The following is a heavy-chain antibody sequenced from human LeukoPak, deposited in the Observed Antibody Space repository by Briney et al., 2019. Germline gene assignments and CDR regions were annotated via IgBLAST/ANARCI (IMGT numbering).Heavy chain of an antibody. J-gene: IGHJ6*02. Sequence: GGSLRLSCAASGFTFSGSAMHWVRQASGKGLEWVGRIRSKANSYATTYAASVKGRFTISRDDSKNTAYLQMNSLKTEDTAVYYCTISSGSPNFHYYGMDVWGQGTTVTVSS. CDR1: GFTFSGSA. CDR2: IRSKANSYAT. V-gene: IGHV3-73*01. CDR3: TISSGSPNFHYYGMDV. D-gene: IGHD3-10*01.